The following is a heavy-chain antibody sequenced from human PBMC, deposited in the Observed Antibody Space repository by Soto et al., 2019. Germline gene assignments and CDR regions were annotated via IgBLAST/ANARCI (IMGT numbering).Heavy chain of an antibody. CDR1: GFTFTSSA. V-gene: IGHV1-58*01. CDR2: IVVGSGNK. J-gene: IGHJ4*02. CDR3: AAVDRKSYEFDY. D-gene: IGHD3-3*01. Sequence: SVTVSCKASGFTFTSSAVQWVRQSRGQRLEWIGWIVVGSGNKNYAQKFQERVTITRDMSTSTAYMELSSLRSEDTAVYYCAAVDRKSYEFDYWGQGTLVTVSS.